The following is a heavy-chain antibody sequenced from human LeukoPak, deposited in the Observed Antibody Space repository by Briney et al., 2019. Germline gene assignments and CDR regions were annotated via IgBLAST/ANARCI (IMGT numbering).Heavy chain of an antibody. CDR3: AKVMPLYQLQWGLYDY. Sequence: GSLRLLCGTSGFNLSRYAMSRVRQAPGEGPELGSGISGSGGSSYYADSVKGRFTISRDNSKNTLYLQMNSLRADDTAVYYCAKVMPLYQLQWGLYDYWGQGTLVTVSS. D-gene: IGHD2-2*01. CDR2: ISGSGGSS. J-gene: IGHJ4*02. V-gene: IGHV3-23*01. CDR1: GFNLSRYA.